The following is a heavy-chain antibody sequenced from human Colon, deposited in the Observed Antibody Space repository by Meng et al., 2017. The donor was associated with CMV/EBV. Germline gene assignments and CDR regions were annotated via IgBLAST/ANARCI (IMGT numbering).Heavy chain of an antibody. CDR3: ARDGVIGPFDF. CDR1: GLGFTSYA. CDR2: ISGRGATT. J-gene: IGHJ4*02. D-gene: IGHD3-16*02. Sequence: VQLVESGGAEVQPGGSLRLSFLASGLGFTSYAMSWVRQAPGKELEWFATISGRGATTYYADSLEGRFSISSDKSKNTFFLHMDSVRSEDTAVFYCARDGVIGPFDFWGQGTLVTVSS. V-gene: IGHV3-23*04.